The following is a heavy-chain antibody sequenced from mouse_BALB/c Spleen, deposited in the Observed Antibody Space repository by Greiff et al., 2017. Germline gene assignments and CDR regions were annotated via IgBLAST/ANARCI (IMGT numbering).Heavy chain of an antibody. CDR3: ASEDYAMDY. J-gene: IGHJ4*01. CDR2: IDPENGNT. CDR1: GFNIKDYY. Sequence: EVKLMESGAELVRPGALVKLSCKASGFNIKDYYMHWVKQRPEQGLEWIGWIDPENGNTIYDPKFQGKASITADTSSNTAYLQLSSLTSEDTAVYYCASEDYAMDYWGQGTSVTVSS. V-gene: IGHV14-1*02.